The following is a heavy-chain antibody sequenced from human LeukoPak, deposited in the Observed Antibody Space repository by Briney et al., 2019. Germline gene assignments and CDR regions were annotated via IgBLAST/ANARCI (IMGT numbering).Heavy chain of an antibody. V-gene: IGHV4-61*01. J-gene: IGHJ5*02. CDR3: ARGGGSGRGNWFDP. D-gene: IGHD3-10*01. Sequence: SETLSLTCTVSGGSVSSGSHYWSWIRQPPGKGLEWIGYVYYSGSTNYNPSLRSRVTISVDTSKSQFSLKLTSVTAADTAVYYCARGGGSGRGNWFDPWGQGSLVIVSS. CDR1: GGSVSSGSHY. CDR2: VYYSGST.